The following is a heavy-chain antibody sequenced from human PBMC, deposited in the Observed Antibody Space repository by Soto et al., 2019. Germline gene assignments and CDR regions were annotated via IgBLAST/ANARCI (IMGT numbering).Heavy chain of an antibody. D-gene: IGHD5-18*01. V-gene: IGHV3-23*01. CDR3: ATYLHRGYSYARSDY. CDR2: ISGSGGST. CDR1: GFTFSSYA. Sequence: EVQLLESGGGLVQPGGSLRLSCAASGFTFSSYAMSWVRQAPGKGLEWVSAISGSGGSTYYADSVKGRFTISRDNSKNTLYLQMNSLRAEDTAVYYCATYLHRGYSYARSDYWGQGTLVTVSS. J-gene: IGHJ4*02.